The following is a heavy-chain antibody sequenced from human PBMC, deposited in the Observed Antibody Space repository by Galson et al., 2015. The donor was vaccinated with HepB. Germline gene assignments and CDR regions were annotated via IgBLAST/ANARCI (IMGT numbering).Heavy chain of an antibody. Sequence: QSGAEVKRPGASVTVSRKTSGYTFTSNGITWVRQAPGQGLEWMGWISPFSGGAHYAQSLQGRVTMNTDISTSTAYMELRSLTSDDTAVYYCARAVPSGWVRYPHNWSDSW. D-gene: IGHD6-19*01. V-gene: IGHV1-18*04. J-gene: IGHJ5*01. CDR1: GYTFTSNG. CDR2: ISPFSGGA. CDR3: ARAVPSGWVRYPHNWSDS.